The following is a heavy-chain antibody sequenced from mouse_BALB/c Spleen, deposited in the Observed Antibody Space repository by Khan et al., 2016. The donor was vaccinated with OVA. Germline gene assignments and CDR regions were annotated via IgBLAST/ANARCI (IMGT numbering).Heavy chain of an antibody. CDR1: GYTFTNYF. J-gene: IGHJ4*01. D-gene: IGHD1-1*01. CDR3: RRHGSSYDAMDY. V-gene: IGHV1-69*02. CDR2: IYPSDGYT. Sequence: QVQLQQPGAELVRPGASVKLSCKASGYTFTNYFINWVKQRPGQGLEWIGNIYPSDGYTTYNQKFKDTATLTVDKSSSTAYMHLSSPTSDDSAFYYCRRHGSSYDAMDYWGQGTSVTVSS.